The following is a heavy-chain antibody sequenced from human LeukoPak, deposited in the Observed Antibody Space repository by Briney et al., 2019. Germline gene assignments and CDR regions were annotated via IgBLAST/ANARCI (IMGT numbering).Heavy chain of an antibody. CDR1: GYTFTSYY. J-gene: IGHJ5*02. CDR2: INPSDGST. CDR3: ARDYYASESYYNPS. Sequence: ASVKVSCKASGYTFTSYYMHWVRQAPGQGLEWMGIINPSDGSTNYAQKFQDRVTMARDTSTSTVYMELSSLRSEDTAVYYCARDYYASESYYNPSWGQGTLVTVSS. V-gene: IGHV1-46*01. D-gene: IGHD3-10*01.